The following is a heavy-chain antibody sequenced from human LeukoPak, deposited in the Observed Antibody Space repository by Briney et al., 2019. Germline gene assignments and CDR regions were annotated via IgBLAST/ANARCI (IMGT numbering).Heavy chain of an antibody. D-gene: IGHD1-26*01. CDR2: INAGNGNT. CDR1: GGTFSSYA. J-gene: IGHJ1*01. CDR3: ARDGTAGATNEYFQH. V-gene: IGHV1-69*13. Sequence: ASVKVSCKASGGTFSSYAISWVRQAPGQRLEWMGWINAGNGNTKYSQKFQGRVTITADESTSTAYMELSSLRSEDTAVYYCARDGTAGATNEYFQHWGQGTLVTVSS.